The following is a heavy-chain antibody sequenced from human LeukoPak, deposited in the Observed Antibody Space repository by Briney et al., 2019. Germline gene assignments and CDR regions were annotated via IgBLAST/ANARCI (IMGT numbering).Heavy chain of an antibody. CDR3: ARALYDSSGYLYDY. D-gene: IGHD3-22*01. V-gene: IGHV4-30-4*01. CDR2: IYYSGST. J-gene: IGHJ4*02. Sequence: PSETLSLTCTVSGGSISSGDYYWSWIRQPRGKGLEWIGYIYYSGSTYYNPSLKSRVTISADTSKNQFSLKLSSVTAADTAVYYCARALYDSSGYLYDYWGQGTLVTVPS. CDR1: GGSISSGDYY.